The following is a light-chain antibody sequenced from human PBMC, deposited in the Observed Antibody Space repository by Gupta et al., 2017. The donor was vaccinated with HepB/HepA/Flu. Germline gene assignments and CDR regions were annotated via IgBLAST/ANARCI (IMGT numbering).Light chain of an antibody. V-gene: IGKV3-11*01. CDR2: ATS. CDR3: QHRTNGHPSLT. Sequence: EIVFTQSPATLSLSPGQRATLSCRAIQRAVRHLHWYPQKPRHAPRLHIYATSNRAKGISARFSGSGDGTDFTLSIISREPEDFAFYYCQHRTNGHPSLTFGEGTPLEIK. J-gene: IGKJ5*01. CDR1: QRAVRH.